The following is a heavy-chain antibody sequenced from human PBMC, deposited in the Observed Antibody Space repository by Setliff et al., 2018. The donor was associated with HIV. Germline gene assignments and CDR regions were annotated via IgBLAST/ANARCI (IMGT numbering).Heavy chain of an antibody. Sequence: ASVKVSCKTFGYRFTDFYVNWVRQAPGQGLEWMGWINPKSGATKNAQKFQGRATMTRDTSISTVYMEVSSLRSDDTALYFCARRAEDLAINPPSFDYYFDYWGQGTPVTVSS. CDR2: INPKSGAT. CDR3: ARRAEDLAINPPSFDYYFDY. J-gene: IGHJ4*02. V-gene: IGHV1-2*02. D-gene: IGHD3-9*01. CDR1: GYRFTDFY.